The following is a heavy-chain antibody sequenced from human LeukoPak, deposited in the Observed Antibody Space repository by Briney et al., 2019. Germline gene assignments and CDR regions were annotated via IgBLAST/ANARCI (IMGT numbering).Heavy chain of an antibody. CDR3: ARRRYNWNAIDY. CDR2: ISASGGKT. J-gene: IGHJ4*02. CDR1: GFIFNDYA. V-gene: IGHV3-23*01. Sequence: PGGSLRLSCAASGFIFNDYAMSWVRQVPGKGLECVSVISASGGKTYYADSVKGRFTISRDNAKNSLYLQMNSLRAEDTAVYYCARRRYNWNAIDYWGQGTLVTVSS. D-gene: IGHD1-20*01.